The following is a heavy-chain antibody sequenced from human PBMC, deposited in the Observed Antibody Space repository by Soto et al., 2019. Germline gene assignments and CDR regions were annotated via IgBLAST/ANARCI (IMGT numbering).Heavy chain of an antibody. V-gene: IGHV3-30*14. CDR1: GFTFSDYV. Sequence: QVRLVESGGGVVQPGTSLRLSCAASGFTFSDYVIHWVRQAAGKGLEWVASMTYDGATEYYADSVKGRFTMSRAHSKRALSLQMTSLRPDDTAVYYCARDRLSIAVNDALDVWGQGTTVSVSS. CDR2: MTYDGATE. J-gene: IGHJ3*01. CDR3: ARDRLSIAVNDALDV. D-gene: IGHD3-3*02.